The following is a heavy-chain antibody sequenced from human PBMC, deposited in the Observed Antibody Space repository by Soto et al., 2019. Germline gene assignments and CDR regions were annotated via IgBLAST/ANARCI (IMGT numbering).Heavy chain of an antibody. D-gene: IGHD4-17*01. J-gene: IGHJ4*02. CDR1: GYTFTSYG. CDR3: AGGGMTTVPY. CDR2: ISVYTGNT. V-gene: IGHV1-18*04. Sequence: ASVKVSCKGSGYTFTSYGINWVRQAPGQGLEWMGWISVYTGNTNYAQNLQGRVTMTTDTSKNQFSLKLSSVTPADTAVYYCAGGGMTTVPYWGQGTLVTVSS.